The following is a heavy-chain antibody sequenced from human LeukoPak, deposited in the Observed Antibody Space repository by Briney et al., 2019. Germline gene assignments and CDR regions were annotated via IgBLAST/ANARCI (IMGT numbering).Heavy chain of an antibody. CDR3: AGASNFARRQLAPGDAFDI. V-gene: IGHV4-34*01. D-gene: IGHD6-13*01. CDR1: GGSFSSYY. Sequence: PSETLSLTCAVSGGSFSSYYWTWLRQPPGKGLEWIGEINHSGSTNYNPSLKSRVTISVDTSKNQFSLKLSSVTAADTAVYYCAGASNFARRQLAPGDAFDIWGQGTMVTVSS. J-gene: IGHJ3*02. CDR2: INHSGST.